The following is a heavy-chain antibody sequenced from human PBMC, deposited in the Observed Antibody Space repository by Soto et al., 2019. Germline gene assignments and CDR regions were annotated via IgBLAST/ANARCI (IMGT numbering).Heavy chain of an antibody. CDR3: ARRESTTGYGMDV. V-gene: IGHV4-4*02. Sequence: SETLSLTCAVSGGSISSNNWWSWVRQPPGKGLEWIGEIYHSGRTNYNPSLKSRVTISVDKSENQFSLNLSSVTAADTAVYYCARRESTTGYGMDVWGRGTTVTVSS. CDR2: IYHSGRT. J-gene: IGHJ6*02. D-gene: IGHD1-1*01. CDR1: GGSISSNNW.